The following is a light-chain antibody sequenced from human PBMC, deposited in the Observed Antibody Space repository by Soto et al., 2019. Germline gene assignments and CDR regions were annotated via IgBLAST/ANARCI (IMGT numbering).Light chain of an antibody. V-gene: IGLV2-11*01. J-gene: IGLJ1*01. Sequence: QSALTQPRSVSGSPGQSVTISCTGTSSDVGGYNYVSWYQQHPGKAPKFMIYDVSQRPSGVPARFSGSKSGNTASLTISGVQAEDEADYYCCSYAGSYTYVFGTGTKLTVL. CDR1: SSDVGGYNY. CDR3: CSYAGSYTYV. CDR2: DVS.